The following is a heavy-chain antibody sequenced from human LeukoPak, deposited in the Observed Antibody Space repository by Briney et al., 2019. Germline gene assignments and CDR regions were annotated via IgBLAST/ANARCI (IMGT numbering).Heavy chain of an antibody. V-gene: IGHV3-74*01. CDR2: INSDGSST. Sequence: SGGSLRLSCAASGFTFSSYWMHWVRQAPGKGLVWVSRINSDGSSTSYADSVKGRFTISRDNAKNTLYLQMNSLRAEDTAVYYCASLSGSYPYYYYYGMDVWGQGTTVTVSS. D-gene: IGHD1-26*01. CDR1: GFTFSSYW. CDR3: ASLSGSYPYYYYYGMDV. J-gene: IGHJ6*02.